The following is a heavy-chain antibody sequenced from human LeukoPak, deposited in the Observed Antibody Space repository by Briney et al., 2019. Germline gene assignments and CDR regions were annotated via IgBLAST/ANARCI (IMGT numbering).Heavy chain of an antibody. Sequence: ASVKVSCKASGYTFTSYAIIWVRQAPGQGLEWMGWISAYNGNTNYAQKLQGRVTMTTDTSTSTAYMELRSLRSDDTAVYYCARAGSSGYYYYYGMDVWGQGTTVTVSS. CDR3: ARAGSSGYYYYYGMDV. V-gene: IGHV1-18*01. J-gene: IGHJ6*02. D-gene: IGHD6-19*01. CDR2: ISAYNGNT. CDR1: GYTFTSYA.